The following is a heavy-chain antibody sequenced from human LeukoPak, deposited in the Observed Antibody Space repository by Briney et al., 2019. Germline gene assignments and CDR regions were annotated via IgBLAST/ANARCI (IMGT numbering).Heavy chain of an antibody. V-gene: IGHV3-9*03. CDR3: AKDQYDILTGYYIFDY. J-gene: IGHJ4*02. CDR2: ISWNSGSI. Sequence: GGSLRLSCAASGFTFDDYAMHWVRQAPGKGLEWVSGISWNSGSIGHADSVKGRFTISRDNAKNSLYLQMNSLRAEDMALYYCAKDQYDILTGYYIFDYWGQGTLVTVSS. D-gene: IGHD3-9*01. CDR1: GFTFDDYA.